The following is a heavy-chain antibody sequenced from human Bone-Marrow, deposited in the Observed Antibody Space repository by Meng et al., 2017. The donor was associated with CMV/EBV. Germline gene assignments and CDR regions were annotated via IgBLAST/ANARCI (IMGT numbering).Heavy chain of an antibody. J-gene: IGHJ4*02. D-gene: IGHD3-10*01. CDR3: ARHYGSGSWDDY. CDR1: GGSITTSVYY. CDR2: MYYGGTT. Sequence: QLQLQESGPGLVKPSETLSITCTVSGGSITTSVYYWGWIRQPPGKGLEWIVGMYYGGTTYYNPSLKNRVTIPVDTSKNQFSLELRSVTAADTAVYYCARHYGSGSWDDYWGQGTLVTVSS. V-gene: IGHV4-39*01.